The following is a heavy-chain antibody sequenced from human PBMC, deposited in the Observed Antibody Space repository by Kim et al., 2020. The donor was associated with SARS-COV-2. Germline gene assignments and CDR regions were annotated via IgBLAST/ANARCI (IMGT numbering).Heavy chain of an antibody. D-gene: IGHD3-9*01. V-gene: IGHV3-30*13. Sequence: YDADPVHGRFTIARDISENGLYLRLNSLRAEETAVYYCARDMLVTRSFDYWGQGTLVTVSS. J-gene: IGHJ4*02. CDR3: ARDMLVTRSFDY.